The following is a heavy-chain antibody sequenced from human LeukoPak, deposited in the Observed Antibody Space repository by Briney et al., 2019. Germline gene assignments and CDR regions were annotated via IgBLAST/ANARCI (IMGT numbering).Heavy chain of an antibody. V-gene: IGHV3-23*01. CDR2: ISGRGDST. D-gene: IGHD2-21*01. J-gene: IGHJ4*02. CDR1: GFTFSSHA. Sequence: GGSLRLSCAASGFTFSSHAMSWVRQAPGRGLEWVSGISGRGDSTVYADSVKGRFSISRDNSKNTLYLQMDSLRGEDTAVYYCAKDFRIGYSAHFDYWGQGALVTVSS. CDR3: AKDFRIGYSAHFDY.